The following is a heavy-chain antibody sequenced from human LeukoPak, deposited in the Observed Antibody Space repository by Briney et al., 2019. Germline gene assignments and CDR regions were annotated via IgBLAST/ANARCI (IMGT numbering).Heavy chain of an antibody. J-gene: IGHJ4*02. Sequence: GGSLRLSCAASGFTFSNYWMSWVRQAPGKGLEWVANIKQDGSERYYVDSVKGRFTISRDNAKNLLYLQMNSLRAEDTAVYYCARFGDFWSGYYGDYWGQGTLVTVSS. CDR1: GFTFSNYW. V-gene: IGHV3-7*01. CDR3: ARFGDFWSGYYGDY. D-gene: IGHD3-3*01. CDR2: IKQDGSER.